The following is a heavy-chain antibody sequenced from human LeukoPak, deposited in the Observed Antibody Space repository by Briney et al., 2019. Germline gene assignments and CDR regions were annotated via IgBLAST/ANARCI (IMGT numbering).Heavy chain of an antibody. D-gene: IGHD2-8*01. CDR3: SLGYCTNGVCYNFDY. V-gene: IGHV1-18*01. CDR1: GHTFTSYG. CDR2: ISAYNGNT. Sequence: ASVKVSCKASGHTFTSYGISWVRQAPGQGLEWMGWISAYNGNTNYAQKLQGRVTMTTDTSTSTAYMELRSLRSDDTAVYYCSLGYCTNGVCYNFDYWGQGTLVTVSS. J-gene: IGHJ4*02.